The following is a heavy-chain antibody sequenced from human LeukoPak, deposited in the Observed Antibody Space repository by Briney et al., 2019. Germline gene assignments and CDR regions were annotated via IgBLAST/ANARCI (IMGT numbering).Heavy chain of an antibody. Sequence: SSVKVSCKASGYTFTRYDINWVRQATGQGVEWMGWMNPNSGKTGHAQKFQGRVTMTTDKSTSTAYVELRSLRSDDTAVYYCARDLNRIAAAGVDYWGQGTLATVYS. CDR3: ARDLNRIAAAGVDY. V-gene: IGHV1-8*01. J-gene: IGHJ4*02. CDR1: GYTFTRYD. D-gene: IGHD6-13*01. CDR2: MNPNSGKT.